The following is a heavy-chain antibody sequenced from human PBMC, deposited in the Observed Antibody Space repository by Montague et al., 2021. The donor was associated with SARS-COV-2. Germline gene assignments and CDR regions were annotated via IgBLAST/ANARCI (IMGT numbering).Heavy chain of an antibody. D-gene: IGHD3-22*01. Sequence: SETLSLTCTVSGGSISSSVYYWGWVRQPPGMGLEWNGSIYYSGSTYHNPSLKSRVTTSADTYKNQFSLKLSSVTAADTAVYYCARHSGGFVDYYGISGPLEYWGQGTLVTVSS. CDR3: ARHSGGFVDYYGISGPLEY. CDR1: GGSISSSVYY. J-gene: IGHJ4*02. V-gene: IGHV4-39*01. CDR2: IYYSGST.